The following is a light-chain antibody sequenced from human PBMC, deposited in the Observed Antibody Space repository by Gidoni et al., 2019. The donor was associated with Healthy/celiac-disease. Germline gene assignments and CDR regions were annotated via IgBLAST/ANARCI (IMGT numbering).Light chain of an antibody. Sequence: EIVLTQSPATLSLSPGERATLSCRASQSVSSYLAWYQQKPGQAPRLLIYDASNRATGIPARFSGSGSGTDFTLTISSLEPEDFAVYYCQQRSNGGTFXPXTKVDIK. CDR3: QQRSNGGT. CDR1: QSVSSY. CDR2: DAS. V-gene: IGKV3-11*01. J-gene: IGKJ3*01.